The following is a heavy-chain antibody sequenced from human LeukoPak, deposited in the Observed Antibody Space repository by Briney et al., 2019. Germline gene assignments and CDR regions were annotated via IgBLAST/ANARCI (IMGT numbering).Heavy chain of an antibody. J-gene: IGHJ4*02. V-gene: IGHV1-69*05. CDR2: IIPIFGTA. Sequence: GSSVKVSCKASGGTFSSYAISWVRQAPGQGLEWMGGIIPIFGTANYAQKLQGRVTMTTDTSTSTAYMELRSLRSDDTAVYYCARDSGYSGYDPLDYWGQGTLVTVSS. CDR3: ARDSGYSGYDPLDY. D-gene: IGHD5-12*01. CDR1: GGTFSSYA.